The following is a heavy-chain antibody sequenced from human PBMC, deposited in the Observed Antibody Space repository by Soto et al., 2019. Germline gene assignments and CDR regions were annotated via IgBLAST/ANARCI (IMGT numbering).Heavy chain of an antibody. CDR2: INHSGST. CDR3: AMGSGYYAFDI. CDR1: GGSFSGYY. D-gene: IGHD3-22*01. Sequence: SETLSLTCAVYGGSFSGYYWSWIRQPPGKGLEWIGEINHSGSTNYNPSLKSRVTISVDTSKNQFSLKRSSVTAADTAVYYCAMGSGYYAFDIWGQGTMVTVSS. V-gene: IGHV4-34*01. J-gene: IGHJ3*02.